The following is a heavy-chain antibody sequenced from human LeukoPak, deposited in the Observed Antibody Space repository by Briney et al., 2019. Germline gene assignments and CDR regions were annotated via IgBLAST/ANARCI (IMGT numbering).Heavy chain of an antibody. J-gene: IGHJ3*02. CDR3: ARDPALIAVAGNDAFDI. CDR2: ISAYNGNT. CDR1: GYTFTSYG. V-gene: IGHV1-18*01. D-gene: IGHD6-19*01. Sequence: SVKVSCRASGYTFTSYGISWVRQAPGQGLEWMGWISAYNGNTNYAQKLQGRVTMTTDTSTSTAQVELRSLRSDDTVVYYCARDPALIAVAGNDAFDIWGQGTMVTVSS.